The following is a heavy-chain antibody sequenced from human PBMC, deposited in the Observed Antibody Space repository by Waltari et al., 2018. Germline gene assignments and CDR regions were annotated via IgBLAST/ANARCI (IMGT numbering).Heavy chain of an antibody. CDR3: IGTTRDVDV. CDR1: GGAIRSDY. Sequence: QVQLQESGPGLVKPSETLSLTCTVSGGAIRSDYWSWVRQPPGKGLEWIGYIYFTGSTNYDPSLESRVTLSLDVSNNQFSLKLRSVTAADTALYYCIGTTRDVDVWGQGTTVTVSS. V-gene: IGHV4-59*01. CDR2: IYFTGST. D-gene: IGHD2-2*01. J-gene: IGHJ6*02.